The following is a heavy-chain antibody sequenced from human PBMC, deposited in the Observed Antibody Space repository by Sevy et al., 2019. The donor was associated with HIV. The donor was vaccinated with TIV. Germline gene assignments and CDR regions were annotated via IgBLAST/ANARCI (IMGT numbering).Heavy chain of an antibody. Sequence: GGSLRLSCAASGFTFSDHYVDWVRQAPGKGLEWVGRIRNRPNSYTTEYAESVKGSFTISRDDSRNSVYLQMNSLKTQDSAVYYCVRGPNCGVGGCQQISPYCLDVWGKGATVTVSS. V-gene: IGHV3-72*01. CDR2: IRNRPNSYTT. CDR1: GFTFSDHY. D-gene: IGHD2-15*01. J-gene: IGHJ6*03. CDR3: VRGPNCGVGGCQQISPYCLDV.